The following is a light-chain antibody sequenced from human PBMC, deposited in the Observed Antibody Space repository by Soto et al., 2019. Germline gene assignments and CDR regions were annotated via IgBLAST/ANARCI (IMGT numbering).Light chain of an antibody. J-gene: IGLJ1*01. CDR2: DVS. Sequence: QSVLTQPPSVSGSPGQSVAISCTGTSSDVGSYNRVSWYQQPPGTAPKLMIYDVSDRPPGVPDRFSGSKSGNTASLTISGLQAEDEADYYCSSYTSSTTYVFGPGTKVTVL. V-gene: IGLV2-18*02. CDR3: SSYTSSTTYV. CDR1: SSDVGSYNR.